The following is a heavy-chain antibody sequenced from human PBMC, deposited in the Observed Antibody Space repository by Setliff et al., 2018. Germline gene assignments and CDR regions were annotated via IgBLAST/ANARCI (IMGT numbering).Heavy chain of an antibody. J-gene: IGHJ3*02. CDR2: ISHSGSS. CDR3: ARGRMRGSCSGPSCTYDPFDI. CDR1: GGSFNVYF. Sequence: SETLSLTCAVYGGSFNVYFWSWIRQPPGKGLEWIGEISHSGSSYYNSSLRSRVTISVDTSKNQFSLILRSVTAADTAVYYCARGRMRGSCSGPSCTYDPFDIWGQGTPVTVSS. V-gene: IGHV4-34*01. D-gene: IGHD2-2*01.